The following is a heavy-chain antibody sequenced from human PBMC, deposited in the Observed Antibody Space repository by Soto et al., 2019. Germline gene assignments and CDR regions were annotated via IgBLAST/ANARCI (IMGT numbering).Heavy chain of an antibody. D-gene: IGHD6-19*01. CDR2: IKSKTAGGTT. Sequence: GVSLRLPCSASGFTYINAWLRRLRKSPGNGLECVRRIKSKTAGGTTDYAAAVKGRFTISRDDSKNTLYLQMNSLKTEDTAVYYCTTRPGIAVAGGVIAFDIWGQGTRVTVSS. J-gene: IGHJ3*02. V-gene: IGHV3-15*01. CDR3: TTRPGIAVAGGVIAFDI. CDR1: GFTYINAW.